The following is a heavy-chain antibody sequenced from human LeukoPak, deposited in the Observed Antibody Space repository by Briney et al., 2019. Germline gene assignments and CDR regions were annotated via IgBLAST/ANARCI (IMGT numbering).Heavy chain of an antibody. CDR2: IYWNDDK. J-gene: IGHJ4*02. CDR3: AHSQAVAGTRNPPHPFDY. Sequence: SGPTLVNPTQTLTLTCTFSGFSLSTSGVGVGWIRQPPGKALEWLALIYWNDDKRYSPSLKSRLTITKDTSKNQVVLTMTNMDPVDTATYYCAHSQAVAGTRNPPHPFDYWGQGTLVTVSS. D-gene: IGHD6-19*01. V-gene: IGHV2-5*01. CDR1: GFSLSTSGVG.